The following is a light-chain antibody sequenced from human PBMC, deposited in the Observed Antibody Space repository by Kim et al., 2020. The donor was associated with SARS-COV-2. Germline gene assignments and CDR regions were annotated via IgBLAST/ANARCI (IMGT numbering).Light chain of an antibody. CDR3: QAWDGSTAV. Sequence: VSPGQTPSITCSGDNLGDKYVHWYQQKPGQSPLLVVYRDSLRPSGIPERFSGSNSGNTDTLTISGTQAMDEADYYCQAWDGSTAVFGGGTQLTVL. CDR2: RDS. CDR1: NLGDKY. J-gene: IGLJ3*02. V-gene: IGLV3-1*01.